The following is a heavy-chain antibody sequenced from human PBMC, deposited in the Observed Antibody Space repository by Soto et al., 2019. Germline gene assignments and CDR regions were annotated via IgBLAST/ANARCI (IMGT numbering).Heavy chain of an antibody. V-gene: IGHV5-51*01. CDR1: GHIFSNYW. D-gene: IGHD3-22*01. CDR3: ARQRLWGTSGYYYFEN. CDR2: IYPGDSDT. Sequence: GESLKISCKGSGHIFSNYWIGWVRQMPGKGLEWMGIIYPGDSDTRYSPSFQGQVTITVDKSINTAYLQWSRLKASDTAIYYCARQRLWGTSGYYYFENWGQGTLVTVSS. J-gene: IGHJ4*02.